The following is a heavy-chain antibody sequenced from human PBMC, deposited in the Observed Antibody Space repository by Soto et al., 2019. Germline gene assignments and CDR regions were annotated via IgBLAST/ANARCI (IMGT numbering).Heavy chain of an antibody. V-gene: IGHV3-30-3*01. CDR1: GFTFSSYA. CDR2: ISYDGSNK. J-gene: IGHJ2*01. D-gene: IGHD6-6*01. CDR3: ARAQRIAARPNWYFDL. Sequence: QVQLVESGGGVVQPGRSLRLSCAASGFTFSSYAMHWVRQAPGKGLEWVAVISYDGSNKYYADSVKGRFTISRDNSKNTLYLQMNSLRAEDTAVYYCARAQRIAARPNWYFDLWGRGTLVTVSS.